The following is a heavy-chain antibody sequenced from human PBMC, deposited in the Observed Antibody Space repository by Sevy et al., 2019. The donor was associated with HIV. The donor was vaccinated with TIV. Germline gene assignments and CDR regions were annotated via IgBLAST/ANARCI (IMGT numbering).Heavy chain of an antibody. CDR1: GGSISSYY. J-gene: IGHJ6*02. D-gene: IGHD6-19*01. CDR3: ARDVGIAVAGTPGGMDV. Sequence: SETLSLTCTVSGGSISSYYWSWIRQPAGKGLEWIGRIYTSGSTNYNPSLKSRVTMSVDTSKNQFSLKLSSVTAADTAAYYCARDVGIAVAGTPGGMDVWGQGTTVTVSS. V-gene: IGHV4-4*07. CDR2: IYTSGST.